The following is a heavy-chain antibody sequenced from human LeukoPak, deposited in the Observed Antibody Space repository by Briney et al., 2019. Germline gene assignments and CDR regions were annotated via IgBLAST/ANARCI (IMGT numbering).Heavy chain of an antibody. Sequence: PSETLSLTCTVSGGSTNSYYWSWIRQSPGKGLEWIGYVAYSGSTNYNPSHKSRVTISLDTSKNQFSLKPSSVTAADTAVYYCARTVSGYYFNAWGPGTLVTVSS. D-gene: IGHD5-12*01. CDR3: ARTVSGYYFNA. CDR2: VAYSGST. CDR1: GGSTNSYY. V-gene: IGHV4-59*01. J-gene: IGHJ5*02.